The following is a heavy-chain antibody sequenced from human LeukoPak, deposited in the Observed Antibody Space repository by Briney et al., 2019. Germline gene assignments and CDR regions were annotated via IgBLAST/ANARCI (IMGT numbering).Heavy chain of an antibody. J-gene: IGHJ4*02. V-gene: IGHV1-58*01. CDR1: GFTFTSRSA. D-gene: IGHD6-13*01. CDR3: AAPYSSTWFDY. CDR2: IVVGSDNT. Sequence: ASVKVSCKASGFTFTSRSAVQWVRQARGQGLEWIGWIVVGSDNTNYAQKFQERVIITRDMSTSTAYMELSSLRSEDTAVYYCAAPYSSTWFDYWGQGTLVTVSS.